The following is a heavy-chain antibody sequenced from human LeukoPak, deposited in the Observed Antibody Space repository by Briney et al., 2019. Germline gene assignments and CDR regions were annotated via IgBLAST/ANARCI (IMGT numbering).Heavy chain of an antibody. V-gene: IGHV4-4*07. J-gene: IGHJ5*02. Sequence: PSETLSLTCTVSGGAISSYYWTWIRQSAGKGLEWIGRINTSGSTNYNPSLRSRVTMSVNTSKNQFSLNLTSVTAADTAVYSCAREGGDPRWLDPWGQGTLVTVSS. CDR1: GGAISSYY. CDR3: AREGGDPRWLDP. D-gene: IGHD6-25*01. CDR2: INTSGST.